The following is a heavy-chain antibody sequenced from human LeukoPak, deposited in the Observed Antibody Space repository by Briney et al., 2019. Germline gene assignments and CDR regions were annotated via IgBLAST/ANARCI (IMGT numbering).Heavy chain of an antibody. CDR1: GFTFSSYV. V-gene: IGHV3-23*01. CDR2: ISGSGGST. D-gene: IGHD1-1*01. J-gene: IGHJ6*03. Sequence: GGSLRLSCAASGFTFSSYVMSWVRQAPGKGLEWVSGISGSGGSTYYADSVKGWFTISRDNSKNTLYLQMNSLRAEDTAVYYCATTLLRASTYMDVWGKGTTVTVSS. CDR3: ATTLLRASTYMDV.